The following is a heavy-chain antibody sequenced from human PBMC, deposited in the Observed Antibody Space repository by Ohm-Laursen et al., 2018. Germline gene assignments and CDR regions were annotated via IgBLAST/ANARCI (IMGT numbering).Heavy chain of an antibody. Sequence: TLSLTCTVSGGSISSYYWSWIRQPAGKGLEWIGRIYTSGSTNYNPSLKSRVTMSVDTSKNQFSLKLRSVTAADTAVYFCARVTGPGDYYGLDVWGQGTTVTVSS. CDR1: GGSISSYY. CDR2: IYTSGST. V-gene: IGHV4-4*07. CDR3: ARVTGPGDYYGLDV. D-gene: IGHD3-9*01. J-gene: IGHJ6*02.